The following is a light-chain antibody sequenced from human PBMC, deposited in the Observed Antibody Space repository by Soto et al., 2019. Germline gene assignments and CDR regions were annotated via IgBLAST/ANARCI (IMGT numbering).Light chain of an antibody. V-gene: IGKV1-39*01. CDR1: QIINSY. CDR3: QQTFSNPPWT. CDR2: AAS. Sequence: DIQMTQSPSSLSASVGDRVTITCRASQIINSYVNWYQHKPGKAPKLLIYAASSLQSGVPSRFSGSESVTDFTLTISSLQPVDFVTYYCQQTFSNPPWTFGQGTNVEIK. J-gene: IGKJ1*01.